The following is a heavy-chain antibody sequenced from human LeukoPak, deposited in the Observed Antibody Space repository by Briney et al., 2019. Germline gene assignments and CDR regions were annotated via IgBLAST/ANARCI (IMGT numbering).Heavy chain of an antibody. J-gene: IGHJ5*02. CDR2: ISRNSGSI. CDR1: GFTFYDYA. CDR3: AKGKYSSSENWFDP. Sequence: GGSLRLSCAASGFTFYDYAMHWLRQAPGKGLEWVSGISRNSGSIAYADSVKGRFTISRDNAKNSLYLQMNSLRAEDTALYYCAKGKYSSSENWFDPWGQGTLVTVSS. D-gene: IGHD6-6*01. V-gene: IGHV3-9*01.